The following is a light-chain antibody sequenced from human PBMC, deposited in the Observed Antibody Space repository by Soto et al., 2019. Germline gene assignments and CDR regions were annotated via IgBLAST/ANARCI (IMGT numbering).Light chain of an antibody. J-gene: IGKJ2*01. CDR2: VAS. CDR3: QQSYSTQYT. CDR1: QSTRIY. V-gene: IGKV1-39*01. Sequence: DIQMTQSPSSLSASVGDRVTITCRAGQSTRIYVYWYQQKPGKAPKLLIYVASSLQSGVPSRFSGSESGTDVLLTISSLHPEDFATYYCQQSYSTQYTFGQGTKLEIK.